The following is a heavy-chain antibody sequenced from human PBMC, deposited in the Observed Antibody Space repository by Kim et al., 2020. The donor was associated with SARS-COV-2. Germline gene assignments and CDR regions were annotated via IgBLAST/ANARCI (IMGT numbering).Heavy chain of an antibody. V-gene: IGHV4-39*01. D-gene: IGHD6-19*01. CDR2: IYYSGST. CDR3: ASLSYSSGWTDY. CDR1: GGSISSSSYY. Sequence: SETLSLTCTVSGGSISSSSYYWGWIRQPPGKGLEWIGCIYYSGSTYYNPSLKSRVTISVDTSKNQFSLKLSSVTAADTAVYYCASLSYSSGWTDYWGQGTLVTLSS. J-gene: IGHJ4*02.